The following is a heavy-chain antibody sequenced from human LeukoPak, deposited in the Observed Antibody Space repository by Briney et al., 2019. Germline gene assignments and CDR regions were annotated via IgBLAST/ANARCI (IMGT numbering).Heavy chain of an antibody. CDR2: IYHSGST. V-gene: IGHV4-38-2*02. Sequence: SETLSLTCTVPGYSISSGYYWGWIRQPPGKGLEWIGSIYHSGSTYYNPSLKSRVTISVDASKNQFSLKLSSVTAADTAVYYCARVVAARFDPWGQGTLVTVSS. CDR3: ARVVAARFDP. CDR1: GYSISSGYY. D-gene: IGHD2-15*01. J-gene: IGHJ5*02.